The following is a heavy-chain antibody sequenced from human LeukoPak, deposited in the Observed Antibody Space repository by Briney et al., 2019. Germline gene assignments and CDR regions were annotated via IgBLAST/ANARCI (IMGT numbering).Heavy chain of an antibody. CDR2: INPSGGST. J-gene: IGHJ4*02. Sequence: ASVKVSCKASGYTFTGYYMHWVRQAPGQGLEWMGIINPSGGSTSYAQKFQGRVTMTRDTSTSTVYMELSSLRSEDTAVNYCARDGGYSSASHYYFDYWGQGTLVTVSS. CDR1: GYTFTGYY. V-gene: IGHV1-46*01. D-gene: IGHD5-18*01. CDR3: ARDGGYSSASHYYFDY.